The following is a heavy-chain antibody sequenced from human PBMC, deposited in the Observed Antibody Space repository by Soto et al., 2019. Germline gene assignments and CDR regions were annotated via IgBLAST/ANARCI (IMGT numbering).Heavy chain of an antibody. V-gene: IGHV3-23*01. J-gene: IGHJ4*02. CDR1: GFTFSSYA. CDR2: ISGSGGST. Sequence: EVQLLESGGGLVQPGGSLRLSCAASGFTFSSYAMSWVRQAPGKGLEWVSGISGSGGSTYYADSVKGRFTISRDNSKNPLFLQMNSLRAGEPAVFYCGKSPRGSRYYFDFWGQGTLVTVSP. CDR3: GKSPRGSRYYFDF.